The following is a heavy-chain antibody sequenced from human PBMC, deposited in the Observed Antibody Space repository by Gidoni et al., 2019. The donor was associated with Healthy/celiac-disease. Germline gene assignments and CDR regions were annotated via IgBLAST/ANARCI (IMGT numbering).Heavy chain of an antibody. CDR2: IWYDGSNK. Sequence: QVQLVESGGGVVQPGRSLRLSCAASGFTFSSSGLHWVRQAPGKGLEWVAVIWYDGSNKYYADSVKGRFTISRDNSKNTLYLQMNSLRAEDTAVYYCARARSPVRFLEWFPPSYYYYYYGMDVWGQGTTVTVSS. V-gene: IGHV3-33*01. CDR1: GFTFSSSG. D-gene: IGHD3-3*01. CDR3: ARARSPVRFLEWFPPSYYYYYYGMDV. J-gene: IGHJ6*02.